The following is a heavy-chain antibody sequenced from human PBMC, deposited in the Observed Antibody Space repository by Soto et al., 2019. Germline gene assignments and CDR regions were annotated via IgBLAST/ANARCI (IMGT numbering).Heavy chain of an antibody. J-gene: IGHJ4*02. CDR1: GYTLPELT. CDR3: ATDPGGYFDH. CDR2: FDPDHDKT. Sequence: QVHLEQSGAEVRRPGASVKVSCKVSGYTLPELTIHWVRLTPGKGLDWIGGFDPDHDKTVYAQKFQGRVTMTEDRSTDTTYMELRSLTFEDTAIYFCATDPGGYFDHWGQGVLVTVAS. D-gene: IGHD3-16*01. V-gene: IGHV1-24*01.